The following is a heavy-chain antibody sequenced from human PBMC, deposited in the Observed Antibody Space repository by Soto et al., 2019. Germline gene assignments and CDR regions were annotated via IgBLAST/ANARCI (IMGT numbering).Heavy chain of an antibody. CDR2: ISDLAMNT. V-gene: IGHV3-30*04. D-gene: IGHD2-21*02. CDR3: GRELLSRTSSVEFDS. Sequence: QVHLAESGGVVVQPGRSLRLSCAASGFTFSSFSFHWVRQAPGKGLAWVAFISDLAMNTYYADSVKGRFSISTDDSKSSLYLQMSSQRPWDTAVYYCGRELLSRTSSVEFDSWGSGTRVTVSS. CDR1: GFTFSSFS. J-gene: IGHJ4*02.